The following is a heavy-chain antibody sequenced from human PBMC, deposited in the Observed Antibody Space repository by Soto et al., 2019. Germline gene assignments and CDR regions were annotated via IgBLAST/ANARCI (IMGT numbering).Heavy chain of an antibody. V-gene: IGHV4-34*01. CDR1: GGSFSGYD. Sequence: SETLSLTCAVDGGSFSGYDWSWIRQPPGKGMEWNGENNHSGSTNNNPSLKRRVTISVDTSRNQFSLKLSLVTAADTAVYYCARGSGSSWYYWFDPWGQGTLVTVSS. J-gene: IGHJ5*02. CDR2: NNHSGST. CDR3: ARGSGSSWYYWFDP. D-gene: IGHD6-13*01.